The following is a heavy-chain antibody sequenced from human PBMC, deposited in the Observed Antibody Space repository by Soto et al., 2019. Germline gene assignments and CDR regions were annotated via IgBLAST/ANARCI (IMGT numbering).Heavy chain of an antibody. CDR2: ISSSGSTI. CDR1: GFTYSYYS. D-gene: IGHD2-2*01. CDR3: ARDTDCSSTSCPWDYYYMDV. V-gene: IGHV3-11*01. J-gene: IGHJ6*03. Sequence: QVQLVESGGGLVKPGGSLRLSCAASGFTYSYYSMSWIRQAPGKGLEWVSYISSSGSTIYYADSVKGRFTISRDNAKNSLYLQMNSLRAEDTAVYYCARDTDCSSTSCPWDYYYMDVWGKGTTVTVSS.